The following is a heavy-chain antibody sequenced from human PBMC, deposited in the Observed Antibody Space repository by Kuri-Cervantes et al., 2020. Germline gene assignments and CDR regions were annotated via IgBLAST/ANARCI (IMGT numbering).Heavy chain of an antibody. CDR2: ISYDGSNK. V-gene: IGHV3-30*19. CDR1: GFTFSSYG. Sequence: GESLKISCAASGFTFSSYGMHWVRQAPGKGLEWVAVISYDGSNKYYADSVKGRFTISRDNSKNTLYLQMNSLRAEDTAVYYCARAQIGYCSGGSCYYLYYYYGMDVWGQGTTVTVSS. D-gene: IGHD2-15*01. CDR3: ARAQIGYCSGGSCYYLYYYYGMDV. J-gene: IGHJ6*02.